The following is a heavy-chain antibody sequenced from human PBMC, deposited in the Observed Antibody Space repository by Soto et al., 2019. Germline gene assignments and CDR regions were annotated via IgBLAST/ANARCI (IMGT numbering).Heavy chain of an antibody. CDR1: GGSISSGDYY. Sequence: PSETLSLTCTVSGGSISSGDYYWSWIRQPPGKGLEWIGYIYYSGSTYYNPSLKSRVTISVDTSKNQFSLKLSSVTAADTAVYYCARDCGYSYSYSSGGMDVWGQGTTVTVSS. V-gene: IGHV4-30-4*01. D-gene: IGHD5-18*01. J-gene: IGHJ6*02. CDR2: IYYSGST. CDR3: ARDCGYSYSYSSGGMDV.